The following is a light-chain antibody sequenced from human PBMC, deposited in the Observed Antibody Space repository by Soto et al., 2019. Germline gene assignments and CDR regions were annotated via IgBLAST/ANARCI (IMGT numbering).Light chain of an antibody. V-gene: IGKV1-27*01. CDR1: QDISDH. CDR2: EAS. J-gene: IGKJ1*01. Sequence: FQMTQSPSSLSASVGDRVSITCRASQDISDHLAWYQHKPGKVPKLLIYEASTLLSGVPSRFSGGGSGTDFTRTISSLQPEDVATYYCQKYNRTPRTFGQGTKVELK. CDR3: QKYNRTPRT.